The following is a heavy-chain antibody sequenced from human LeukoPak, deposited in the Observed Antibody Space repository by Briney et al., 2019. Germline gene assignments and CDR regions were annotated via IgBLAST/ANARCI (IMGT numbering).Heavy chain of an antibody. J-gene: IGHJ4*02. V-gene: IGHV3-48*01. CDR1: GFTFSSYS. D-gene: IGHD6-13*01. CDR3: AKFAAARSFDS. CDR2: ISSVSSTI. Sequence: GGSLRLSCAASGFTFSSYSMNWVRQAPGKGLEWVSHISSVSSTIYYADSVKGRFTTSRDNAKNSLYLQMNSLRAEDTAVYYCAKFAAARSFDSWGQGILVTVSS.